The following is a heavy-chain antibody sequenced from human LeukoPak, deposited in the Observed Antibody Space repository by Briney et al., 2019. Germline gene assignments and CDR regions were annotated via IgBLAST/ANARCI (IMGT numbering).Heavy chain of an antibody. J-gene: IGHJ4*02. V-gene: IGHV4-31*03. CDR2: IYYSGST. CDR3: ARGLSPLYGSGSYYKGFSFPFDY. D-gene: IGHD3-10*01. CDR1: GGSIRSGGYY. Sequence: PSQTLSLTCTVSGGSIRSGGYYWNWIRQHPGKGLEWIGYIYYSGSTYYNPSLKSRVTISVDTSKNQFSLKLSSVTAADTAVYYCARGLSPLYGSGSYYKGFSFPFDYWGQGTLVTVSS.